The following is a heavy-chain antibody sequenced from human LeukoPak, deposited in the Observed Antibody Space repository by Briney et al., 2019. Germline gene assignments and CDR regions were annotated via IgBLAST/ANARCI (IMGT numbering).Heavy chain of an antibody. Sequence: GESLKISCKGSGYSFTSYDINWVRQATGQGLEWMGWMNPNSGNTGYAQKFQGRVTMTRNTSISTAYMELSSLRSEDAAVYYCARGSIAVEFDPWGQGTLVTVSS. V-gene: IGHV1-8*01. D-gene: IGHD6-6*01. J-gene: IGHJ5*02. CDR2: MNPNSGNT. CDR1: GYSFTSYD. CDR3: ARGSIAVEFDP.